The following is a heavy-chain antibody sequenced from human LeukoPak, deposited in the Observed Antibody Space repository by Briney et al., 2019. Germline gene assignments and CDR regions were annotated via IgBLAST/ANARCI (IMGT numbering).Heavy chain of an antibody. V-gene: IGHV4-59*01. Sequence: KPSETLSLTCAVSGGSISSYYWSWIRQPPGKGLEWIGYIYYSGTTNYNPSLKSRVTISVDTSKNQFSLKLSSVTAADTAVYYCARNPRSGYFPHYHYYGMDVWGQGTTVTVSS. CDR1: GGSISSYY. CDR2: IYYSGTT. J-gene: IGHJ6*02. CDR3: ARNPRSGYFPHYHYYGMDV. D-gene: IGHD3-3*01.